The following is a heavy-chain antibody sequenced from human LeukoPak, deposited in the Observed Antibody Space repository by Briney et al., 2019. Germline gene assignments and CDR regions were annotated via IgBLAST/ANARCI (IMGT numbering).Heavy chain of an antibody. CDR3: ARRGYGDYGLGAFDI. Sequence: SETLSLTCTVSGGSISSYYWSWIRQPPGKGLEWIGYIHYSGGITYYNPSLKSRVTISVDTSKNQFSLSLSSVTAADTAVYYCARRGYGDYGLGAFDIWGQGTMVTVSS. V-gene: IGHV4-59*08. CDR1: GGSISSYY. J-gene: IGHJ3*02. CDR2: IHYSGGIT. D-gene: IGHD3-10*01.